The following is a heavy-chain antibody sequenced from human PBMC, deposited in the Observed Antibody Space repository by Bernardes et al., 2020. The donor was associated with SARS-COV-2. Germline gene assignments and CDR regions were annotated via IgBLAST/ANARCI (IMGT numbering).Heavy chain of an antibody. CDR1: GFTFSGSA. CDR2: IRSKANSYAT. J-gene: IGHJ6*02. CDR3: TPFSYYYYYGMDV. Sequence: SLRLSCAASGFTFSGSAMHWVRQASGKGLEWVGRIRSKANSYATAYAASVKGRFTISRDDSKNTAYLQMTSLKTEDTAVYYCTPFSYYYYYGMDVWGQGTTVTVSS. V-gene: IGHV3-73*01.